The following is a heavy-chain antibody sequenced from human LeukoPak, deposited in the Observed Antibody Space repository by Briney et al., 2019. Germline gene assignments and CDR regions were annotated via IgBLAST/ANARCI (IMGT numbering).Heavy chain of an antibody. CDR2: IYYSGST. V-gene: IGHV4-39*07. J-gene: IGHJ3*02. Sequence: SETLSLTCTVSGGSISSSSYYWGWIRQPPGKGLEWIGSIYYSGSTYYNPSLKSRVTISVDTSKNQFSLKLSSVTAADTAVYYCARDRDHYYDSSGYPDAFDIWGQGTMVTVSS. CDR3: ARDRDHYYDSSGYPDAFDI. CDR1: GGSISSSSYY. D-gene: IGHD3-22*01.